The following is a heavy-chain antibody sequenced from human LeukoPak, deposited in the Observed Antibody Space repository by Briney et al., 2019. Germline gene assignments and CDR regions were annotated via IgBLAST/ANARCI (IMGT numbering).Heavy chain of an antibody. J-gene: IGHJ3*02. CDR3: VRSFDI. V-gene: IGHV3-74*01. CDR1: GFTFSSYW. Sequence: PGGPLRLSCAASGFTFSSYWTHWVRQAPGKGLVWVSRINSDGSRTDYADSVKGRFTISRDNAKNTLYLQVNSLTAEDTAIYYCVRSFDIWGQGTMITVSS. CDR2: INSDGSRT.